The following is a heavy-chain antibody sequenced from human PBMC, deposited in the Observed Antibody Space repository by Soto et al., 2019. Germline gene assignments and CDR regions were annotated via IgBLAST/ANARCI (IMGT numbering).Heavy chain of an antibody. Sequence: ASVKVSCKTSGYTFTRYTMNWVRQAPGQRLEWMGWINPDNGNTKSSQKFQDRVIITRDTSASTAYMDLSSLRSEDTAVYYCARGIATGQLDPWGQGTLVTVSS. D-gene: IGHD2-15*01. CDR2: INPDNGNT. CDR1: GYTFTRYT. V-gene: IGHV1-3*01. J-gene: IGHJ5*02. CDR3: ARGIATGQLDP.